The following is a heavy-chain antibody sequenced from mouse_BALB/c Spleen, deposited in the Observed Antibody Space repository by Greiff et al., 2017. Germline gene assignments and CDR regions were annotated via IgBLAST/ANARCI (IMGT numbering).Heavy chain of an antibody. CDR2: INPDSSTI. Sequence: EVNVVESGGGLVQPGGSLKLSCAASGFDFSRYWMSWVRQAPGKGLEWIGEINPDSSTINYTPSLKDKFIISRDNAKNTLYLQMSKVRSEDTALYYCARHEARARRMDYWGQGTSVTVSS. J-gene: IGHJ4*01. V-gene: IGHV4-1*02. CDR1: GFDFSRYW. D-gene: IGHD3-1*01. CDR3: ARHEARARRMDY.